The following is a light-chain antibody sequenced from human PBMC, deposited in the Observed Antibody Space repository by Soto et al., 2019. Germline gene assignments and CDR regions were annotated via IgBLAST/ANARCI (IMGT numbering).Light chain of an antibody. J-gene: IGKJ2*01. CDR3: QHYNNLPPHT. Sequence: EIVMTQSPATLSVSPGERATLSCRTSQSVSTKLAWYQQKPGQAPRLLIYDASTRATGVPARFSGSGSGTEFTLTISSLQSEDFAVYHCQHYNNLPPHTFGQGTKLEIK. CDR1: QSVSTK. V-gene: IGKV3-15*01. CDR2: DAS.